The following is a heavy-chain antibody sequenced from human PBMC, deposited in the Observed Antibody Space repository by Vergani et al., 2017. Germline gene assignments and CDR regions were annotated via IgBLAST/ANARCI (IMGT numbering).Heavy chain of an antibody. J-gene: IGHJ4*02. CDR3: ARRGGTYYLFDY. Sequence: QVQLQESGPGLVKPSETLSLTCTVSGGPISSYYWSWIRQPPGKGLEWIGDIYYSGNTNYNPSLKSRVTISRDTSKNQFSLNLSSVTAADTAVYYCARRGGTYYLFDYWGQGTLVTVSS. D-gene: IGHD1-26*01. V-gene: IGHV4-59*08. CDR2: IYYSGNT. CDR1: GGPISSYY.